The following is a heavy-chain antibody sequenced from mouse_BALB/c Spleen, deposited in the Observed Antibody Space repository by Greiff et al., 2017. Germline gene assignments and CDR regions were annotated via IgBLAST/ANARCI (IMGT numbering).Heavy chain of an antibody. D-gene: IGHD2-4*01. CDR3: ARFGDYDVYAMDY. J-gene: IGHJ4*01. CDR2: IDPANGNT. CDR1: VFNIKDTY. Sequence: EVQRVESGAELVKPGASVKLSCTASVFNIKDTYMHWVKQRPEQGLEWIGRIDPANGNTKYDPKFQGKATITADTSSNTAYLQLSSLTSEDTAVYYCARFGDYDVYAMDYWGQGTSVTVSS. V-gene: IGHV14-3*02.